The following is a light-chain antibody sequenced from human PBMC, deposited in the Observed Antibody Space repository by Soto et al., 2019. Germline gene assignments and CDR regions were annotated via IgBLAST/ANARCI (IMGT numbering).Light chain of an antibody. CDR1: QSVTSNY. V-gene: IGKV3-20*01. J-gene: IGKJ1*01. CDR3: HQYGSSPGT. Sequence: EIVLTQSPGTLSLSPGERATLSCRASQSVTSNYLAWYQQKPGQAPRLLIYGASSRATGLPDRLSGSGSGTDFTLNISRLEPEDFAVYYCHQYGSSPGTFGQGTKVEIK. CDR2: GAS.